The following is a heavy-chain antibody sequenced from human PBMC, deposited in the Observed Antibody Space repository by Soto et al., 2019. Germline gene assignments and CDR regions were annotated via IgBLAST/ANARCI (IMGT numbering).Heavy chain of an antibody. V-gene: IGHV4-34*01. D-gene: IGHD2-2*02. Sequence: SETLSLTCAVYGGSFSGYYWSWIRQPPGKGLEWIGEINHSGSTNYNPSLKSRVTISVDTSKNQFSLKLSSVTAADTAVYYCARGPSSTSCYRWAYYYYYMDVWGKGTTVTVSS. CDR1: GGSFSGYY. CDR2: INHSGST. CDR3: ARGPSSTSCYRWAYYYYYMDV. J-gene: IGHJ6*03.